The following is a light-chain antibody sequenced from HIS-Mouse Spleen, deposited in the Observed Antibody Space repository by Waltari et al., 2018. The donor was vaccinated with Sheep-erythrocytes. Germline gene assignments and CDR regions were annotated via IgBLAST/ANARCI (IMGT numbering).Light chain of an antibody. J-gene: IGLJ3*02. Sequence: QSALTQPPSASGSPGQSVTISCTGTSSDVGCYYYVSWYQQHPGKAPNLIIYEVSTRPSGVPDRFSGSKSGNTASLTVSGLQAEDEADYYCSSYAGSNNFEVFGGGTKLTVL. CDR1: SSDVGCYYY. V-gene: IGLV2-8*01. CDR2: EVS. CDR3: SSYAGSNNFEV.